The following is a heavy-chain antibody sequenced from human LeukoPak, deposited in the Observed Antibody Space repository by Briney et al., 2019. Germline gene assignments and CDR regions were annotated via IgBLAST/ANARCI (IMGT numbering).Heavy chain of an antibody. Sequence: VASVKVSCKASGYTFTSYGISWVRQAPGRGLEWMGWISAYNGNTNYAQKLQGRVTMTTDTSTSTAYMELRSLRSDDTAVYYCARYVGYSSGYYPLDYWGQGTLVTVSS. D-gene: IGHD3-22*01. CDR1: GYTFTSYG. V-gene: IGHV1-18*01. CDR3: ARYVGYSSGYYPLDY. J-gene: IGHJ4*02. CDR2: ISAYNGNT.